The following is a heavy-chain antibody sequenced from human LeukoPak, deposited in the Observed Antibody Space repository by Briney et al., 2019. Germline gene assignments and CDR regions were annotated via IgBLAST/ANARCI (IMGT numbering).Heavy chain of an antibody. V-gene: IGHV1-69*13. J-gene: IGHJ4*02. CDR3: AREKDSGSYSDY. CDR1: GGTFSSYA. Sequence: ASVKVSCKASGGTFSSYAISWVRQAPGQRLEWMGGIIPIFGTANYAQKFQGRVTITADESTSTAYMELSSLRSEDTAVYYCAREKDSGSYSDYWGQGTLVTVSS. D-gene: IGHD1-26*01. CDR2: IIPIFGTA.